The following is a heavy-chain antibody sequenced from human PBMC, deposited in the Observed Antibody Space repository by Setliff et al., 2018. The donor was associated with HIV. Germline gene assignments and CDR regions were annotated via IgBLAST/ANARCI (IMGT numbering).Heavy chain of an antibody. CDR2: IHYTGTT. CDR3: ARAPYVSGSFGWFDP. CDR1: GGSISSSSYY. D-gene: IGHD3-10*01. J-gene: IGHJ5*02. V-gene: IGHV4-31*01. Sequence: SETLSLTCTVSGGSISSSSYYWNWFRQYPGKGQEWIGYIHYTGTTNQNPSLRSLITISLDTSKNQFSLKLTSVTAADTAVYYCARAPYVSGSFGWFDPWGQGTLVTVSS.